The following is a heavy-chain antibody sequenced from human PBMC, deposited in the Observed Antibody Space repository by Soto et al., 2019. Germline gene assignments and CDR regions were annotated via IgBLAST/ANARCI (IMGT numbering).Heavy chain of an antibody. J-gene: IGHJ4*02. CDR2: VSHDGTLY. Sequence: QVQLVESGGSVVQPGTSLRLSCSASGFIYSSCAMYWVRQVPGKRLEWLAVVSHDGTLYPYADSVKGRFTISRDNSRKMLYLQMNSLRPDDTAVYYCVKDRSDTWSFDYWGQGTLVTVSS. D-gene: IGHD2-8*02. CDR1: GFIYSSCA. CDR3: VKDRSDTWSFDY. V-gene: IGHV3-30*18.